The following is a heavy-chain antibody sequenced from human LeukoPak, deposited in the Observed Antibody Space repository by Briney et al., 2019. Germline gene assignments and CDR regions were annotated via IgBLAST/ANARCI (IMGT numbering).Heavy chain of an antibody. D-gene: IGHD3-3*01. Sequence: SETLSLTCAVYGGSFSGYYWSWIRQPPGKGLEWIGEINHSGSTNYNPSLKSRVTISVDTSKNQFSLKLSSVTAADTAVYYCASLTRLYYDFWSGYPNYGMDVWGQGTTITVSS. CDR3: ASLTRLYYDFWSGYPNYGMDV. CDR1: GGSFSGYY. V-gene: IGHV4-34*01. J-gene: IGHJ6*02. CDR2: INHSGST.